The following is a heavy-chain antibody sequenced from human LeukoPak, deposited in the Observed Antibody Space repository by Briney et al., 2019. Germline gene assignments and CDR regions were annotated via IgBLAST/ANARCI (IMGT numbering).Heavy chain of an antibody. J-gene: IGHJ3*02. D-gene: IGHD3-22*01. V-gene: IGHV3-33*01. CDR3: ARDADYSVSSGLAALDI. CDR1: GFSISTYG. CDR2: IWSDGRNK. Sequence: GKSLRLSCAASGFSISTYGMHWVRQAPGKGLEWLAAIWSDGRNKFYEESVKGRITISRDNSKSTLYLQMNSLRAEDTAVYYCARDADYSVSSGLAALDIWGQGTMVTVSS.